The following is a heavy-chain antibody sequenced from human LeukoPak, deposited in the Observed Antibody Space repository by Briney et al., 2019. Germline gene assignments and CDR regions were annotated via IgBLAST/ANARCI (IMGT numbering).Heavy chain of an antibody. CDR1: GYSFSNYW. V-gene: IGHV5-51*01. D-gene: IGHD1-1*01. CDR2: IYPGDSDT. J-gene: IGHJ4*02. Sequence: GESLKISCKVSGYSFSNYWIGWVRQVPGKGLEWMGIIYPGDSDTRYSPSFQGQVTISADKSISTAYLQWSSLKAPDTAMYYCARLDKTTGSNFDYWGQGTLVTVSS. CDR3: ARLDKTTGSNFDY.